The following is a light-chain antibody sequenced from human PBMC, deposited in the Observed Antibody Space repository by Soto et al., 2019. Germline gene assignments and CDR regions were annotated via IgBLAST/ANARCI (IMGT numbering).Light chain of an antibody. Sequence: EIVMTQSPATLSVSPGERATLSCRASQSVKSKLARYQQRPGLPPRLLFSGASTRATGIPARFSGSGSGTEFTLTISSLQSEDFAVYYCQQYSNWPQVTFGQGTRLEIK. CDR3: QQYSNWPQVT. CDR1: QSVKSK. J-gene: IGKJ5*01. CDR2: GAS. V-gene: IGKV3D-15*01.